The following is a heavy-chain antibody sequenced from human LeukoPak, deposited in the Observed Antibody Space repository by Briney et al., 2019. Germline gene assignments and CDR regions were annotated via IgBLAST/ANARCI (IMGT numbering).Heavy chain of an antibody. V-gene: IGHV4-59*01. Sequence: SETLSLTCTVSGGPISSYYWSWIRQPPGKGLEWIGYIYYSGSTNYNPSLKSRVTISVDTSKNQFSLKLSSVTAADTAVYYCARGRGGGYYGDYYYYGMDVWGQGTTVTVSS. D-gene: IGHD4-17*01. J-gene: IGHJ6*02. CDR2: IYYSGST. CDR3: ARGRGGGYYGDYYYYGMDV. CDR1: GGPISSYY.